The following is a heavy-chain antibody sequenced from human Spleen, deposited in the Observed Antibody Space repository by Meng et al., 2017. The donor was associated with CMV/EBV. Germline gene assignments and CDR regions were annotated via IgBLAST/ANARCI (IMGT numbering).Heavy chain of an antibody. CDR3: ARGISYDFWSGYYKSDGWVDP. J-gene: IGHJ5*02. CDR1: GYY. V-gene: IGHV4-31*02. Sequence: GYYWSWIRKHPGKGLEWIGYIYYSGSTYYNPSLKSRVTISVDTSKNQFSLKLSSVTAADTAVYYCARGISYDFWSGYYKSDGWVDPWGQGTLVTVSS. CDR2: IYYSGST. D-gene: IGHD3-3*01.